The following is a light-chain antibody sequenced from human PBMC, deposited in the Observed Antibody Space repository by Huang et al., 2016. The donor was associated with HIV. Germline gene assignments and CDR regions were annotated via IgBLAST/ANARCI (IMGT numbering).Light chain of an antibody. J-gene: IGKJ2*03. Sequence: EIVLTQSPDTLSLSPGVRATVSCRASQSVTRNYLAWYQQRPVQAPKLPIYGASTRATGSPDRLSGSGSGTDFTLTISRLAPEDFAVYYCQQFGSSPPYSFGQGTKLEIK. CDR3: QQFGSSPPYS. CDR1: QSVTRNY. CDR2: GAS. V-gene: IGKV3-20*01.